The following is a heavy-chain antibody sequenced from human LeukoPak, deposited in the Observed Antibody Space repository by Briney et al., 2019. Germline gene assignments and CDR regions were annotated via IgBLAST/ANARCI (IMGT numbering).Heavy chain of an antibody. V-gene: IGHV5-51*01. CDR3: ARRSYYDNSGYFYFDY. CDR1: GYIFTNYW. J-gene: IGHJ4*02. CDR2: IYAGASAT. Sequence: KAGESLKISCKASGYIFTNYWIAWVRQMPGKGLEYMGIIYAGASATRYSPSFQGQVTISADKSISTASLQWSSLKASDTAMYYCARRSYYDNSGYFYFDYWGQGTLVTVSS. D-gene: IGHD3-22*01.